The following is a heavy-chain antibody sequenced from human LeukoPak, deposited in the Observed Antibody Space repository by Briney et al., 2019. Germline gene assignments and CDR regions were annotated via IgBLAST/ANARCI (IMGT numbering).Heavy chain of an antibody. CDR3: ARDRQDTIFGVVSPWFDP. CDR2: IWFDGSNK. D-gene: IGHD3-3*01. Sequence: PGGSLRLSCAASGFTFNNCGMHWVRQAPGKGLEWVAVIWFDGSNKYYADSVKGRFTISRDNAKNSLYLQMNSLRAEDTAVYYCARDRQDTIFGVVSPWFDPWGQGTLVTVSS. J-gene: IGHJ5*02. CDR1: GFTFNNCG. V-gene: IGHV3-33*01.